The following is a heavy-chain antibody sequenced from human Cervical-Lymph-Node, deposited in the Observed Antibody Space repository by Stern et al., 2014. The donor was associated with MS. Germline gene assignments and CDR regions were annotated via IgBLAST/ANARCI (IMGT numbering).Heavy chain of an antibody. Sequence: VQLVESGGGVVQPGGSLRLSCAASGFTFNRSPIHWVRQAPGKGLEWVAFISSGGNNRYYRDSVKGRFTMSRDNSKNTVYLQMNSLRPEDSAVFYCAREGPTGDHFDYWGQGTLVTVS. CDR1: GFTFNRSP. CDR3: AREGPTGDHFDY. CDR2: ISSGGNNR. D-gene: IGHD4-17*01. V-gene: IGHV3-30*04. J-gene: IGHJ4*02.